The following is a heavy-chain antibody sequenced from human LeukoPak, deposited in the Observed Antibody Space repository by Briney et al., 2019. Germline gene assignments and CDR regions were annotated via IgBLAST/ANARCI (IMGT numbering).Heavy chain of an antibody. V-gene: IGHV3-23*01. CDR1: GFTFSSYA. J-gene: IGHJ4*02. CDR3: ASHCSGGSCYYY. D-gene: IGHD2-15*01. CDR2: ISGSGGST. Sequence: PGGTLRLSCAASGFTFSSYAMSWVRQAPGKGLEWVSAISGSGGSTYYADSVKGRFTISRDNSKNTLYLQMNSLRAEDTAVYYCASHCSGGSCYYYWGQGTLVTVSS.